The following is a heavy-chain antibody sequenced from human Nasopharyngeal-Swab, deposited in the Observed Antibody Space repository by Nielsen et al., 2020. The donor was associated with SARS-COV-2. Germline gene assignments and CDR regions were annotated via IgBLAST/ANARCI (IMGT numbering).Heavy chain of an antibody. J-gene: IGHJ4*02. Sequence: ESLKISCRVSGDSIISYYWSWIRQPPGKGLEWIGYIYYSGSTNYNPSLKSRVTISVDTSKNQFSLKLSSVTAADTAVYYCARGADSSGYSMYYFDYWGQGTLVTVSS. V-gene: IGHV4-59*01. D-gene: IGHD3-22*01. CDR2: IYYSGST. CDR3: ARGADSSGYSMYYFDY. CDR1: GDSIISYY.